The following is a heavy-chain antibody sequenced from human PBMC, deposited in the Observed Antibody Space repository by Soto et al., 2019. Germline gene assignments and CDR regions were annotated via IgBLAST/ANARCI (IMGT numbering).Heavy chain of an antibody. CDR1: GFTFSNAW. CDR2: IKSKTDGGTT. D-gene: IGHD6-13*01. Sequence: LRLSCSASGFTFSNAWMSCVRQAPGKGLEWVGRIKSKTDGGTTDYAAPVKGRFTISRDDSKNTLYLQMNSLKTEDTAVYYCTTGPVHSSRIANDYWGQGTLVTVSS. V-gene: IGHV3-15*01. J-gene: IGHJ4*02. CDR3: TTGPVHSSRIANDY.